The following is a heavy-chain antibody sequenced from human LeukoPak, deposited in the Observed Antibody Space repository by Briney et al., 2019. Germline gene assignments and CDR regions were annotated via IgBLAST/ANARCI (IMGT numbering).Heavy chain of an antibody. D-gene: IGHD1-14*01. CDR1: GGSISSGGYY. V-gene: IGHV4-31*03. CDR3: ARVRNRPVGWFDP. CDR2: IYYSGST. J-gene: IGHJ5*02. Sequence: SETLSLTCTVSGGSISSGGYYWSWIRQHPGKGLERIGYIYYSGSTYYNPSLKSRVTISVDTSKNQFSLKLSSVTAADTAVYYCARVRNRPVGWFDPWGQGTLVTVSS.